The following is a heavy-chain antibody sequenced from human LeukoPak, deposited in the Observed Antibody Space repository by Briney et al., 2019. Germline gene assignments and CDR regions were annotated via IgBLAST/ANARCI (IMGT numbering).Heavy chain of an antibody. CDR2: IYYSGST. CDR1: GGSISSSSYY. J-gene: IGHJ3*02. Sequence: SETLSLTCTVSGGSISSSSYYRGWIRQPPGKGLEWIGSIYYSGSTYYNPSLKSRVTISVDTSKNQFSLKLSSVTAADTAVYYCARWSEDIVVVPAASNDAFDIWGQGTMVTVSS. V-gene: IGHV4-39*01. D-gene: IGHD2-2*01. CDR3: ARWSEDIVVVPAASNDAFDI.